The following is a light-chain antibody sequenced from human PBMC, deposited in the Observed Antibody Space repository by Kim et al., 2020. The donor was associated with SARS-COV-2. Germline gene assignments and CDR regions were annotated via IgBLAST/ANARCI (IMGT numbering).Light chain of an antibody. Sequence: AAVGDRVSITCRASQDITSALAWYQQKPGKAPKFLIYDASSLESGVPLRFSGSGSGTDFTLTISSLQPEDFATYYCQQFNTYPTTSGHGRRMEI. V-gene: IGKV1-13*02. CDR1: QDITSA. CDR3: QQFNTYPTT. CDR2: DAS. J-gene: IGKJ5*01.